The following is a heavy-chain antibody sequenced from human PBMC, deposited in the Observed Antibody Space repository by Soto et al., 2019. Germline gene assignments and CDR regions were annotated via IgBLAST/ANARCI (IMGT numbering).Heavy chain of an antibody. J-gene: IGHJ2*01. CDR2: ISYDGSNK. Sequence: QVQLVESGGGVVQPGGSLRLSCAASGFTFSSYGMHWVRQAPGKGLEWVAVISYDGSNKYYADSVKGRFTISRDNSKNTLYLQMNSLRAEDTAVYYCAKGDWYFDLWGRGTLVTVSS. D-gene: IGHD3-16*01. V-gene: IGHV3-30*18. CDR3: AKGDWYFDL. CDR1: GFTFSSYG.